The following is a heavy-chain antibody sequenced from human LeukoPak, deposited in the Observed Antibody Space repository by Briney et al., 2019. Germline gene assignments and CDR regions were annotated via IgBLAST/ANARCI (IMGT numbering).Heavy chain of an antibody. CDR3: ARALGGGGSFDY. Sequence: SETLSLTCTVSGGSISSTAYYWGWIRQPPGKGLEWIGNLYYTGSSYYNPSLKSRVTISVDTSKNQFSLKLNSVTAADTAVYYCARALGGGGSFDYWGQGTLVTVSS. CDR2: LYYTGSS. CDR1: GGSISSTAYY. D-gene: IGHD3-16*01. J-gene: IGHJ4*02. V-gene: IGHV4-39*01.